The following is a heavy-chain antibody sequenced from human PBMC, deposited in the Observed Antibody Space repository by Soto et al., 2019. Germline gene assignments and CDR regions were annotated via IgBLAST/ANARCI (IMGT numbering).Heavy chain of an antibody. CDR1: GGSISSSNC. CDR2: IHHSGST. V-gene: IGHV4-4*02. CDR3: ARVRQGCSSTSCYFDP. Sequence: PSETLSLTCPVSGGSISSSNCWNFFRQPPGKGLEWIGEIHHSGSTNYNPSLNSRVTIPVDKSKNQFSLKLNSVTAADTAVYYCARVRQGCSSTSCYFDPWGQGTLVTVSS. J-gene: IGHJ5*02. D-gene: IGHD2-2*01.